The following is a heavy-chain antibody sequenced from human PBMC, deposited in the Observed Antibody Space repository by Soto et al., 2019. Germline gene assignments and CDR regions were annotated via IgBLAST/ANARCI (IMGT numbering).Heavy chain of an antibody. Sequence: ASVKVSCKASGYTFTSYDINWVRQATGQGLECMGWMNPNSGNTGYAQKFQGRVTMTRNTSISTAYMELSSLISGDTAVYYCARGRWGSGWYSDFDYWGQGTLVTVSS. CDR2: MNPNSGNT. CDR1: GYTFTSYD. V-gene: IGHV1-8*01. J-gene: IGHJ4*02. D-gene: IGHD6-19*01. CDR3: ARGRWGSGWYSDFDY.